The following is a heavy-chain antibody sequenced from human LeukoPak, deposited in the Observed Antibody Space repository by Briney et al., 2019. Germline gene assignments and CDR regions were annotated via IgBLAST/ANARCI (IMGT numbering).Heavy chain of an antibody. J-gene: IGHJ4*02. CDR1: GGSISSGSYY. CDR2: IYTSGST. Sequence: PSETLSLTCTVSGGSISSGSYYWSWIRQPAGKGLEWIGRIYTSGSTSYNPSLKSRVTISVDTSKNQFSLKLSSVTAADTAVYYCAREGIAAAVDYWGQGTLVTVSS. V-gene: IGHV4-61*02. D-gene: IGHD6-13*01. CDR3: AREGIAAAVDY.